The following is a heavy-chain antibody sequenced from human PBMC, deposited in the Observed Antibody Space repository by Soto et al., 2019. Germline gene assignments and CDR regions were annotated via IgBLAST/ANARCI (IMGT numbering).Heavy chain of an antibody. CDR1: GFPLSNARMS. Sequence: QVTLKESGPVLVQPTETLTLTCTVSGFPLSNARMSVSWIRQPPGKALEWLAHIFSNDANSYSATLKSRFTVSKDTPKSQVVLTMPNMDPVDTATYYCARIRGWCWLGPNDYWGQGTLVTVAS. CDR2: IFSNDAN. D-gene: IGHD3-9*01. J-gene: IGHJ4*02. V-gene: IGHV2-26*01. CDR3: ARIRGWCWLGPNDY.